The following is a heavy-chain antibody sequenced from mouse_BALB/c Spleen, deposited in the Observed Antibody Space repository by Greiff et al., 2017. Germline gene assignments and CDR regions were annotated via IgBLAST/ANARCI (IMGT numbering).Heavy chain of an antibody. CDR1: GFTFSSFG. Sequence: EVKVEESGGGLVQPGGSRKLSCAASGFTFSSFGMHWVRQAPEKGLEWVAYISSGSSTIYYADTVKGRFTISRDNPKNTLFLQMTSLRSEDTAMYYCARSYGNYYAMDYWGQGTSVTVSS. V-gene: IGHV5-17*02. CDR2: ISSGSSTI. D-gene: IGHD2-1*01. J-gene: IGHJ4*01. CDR3: ARSYGNYYAMDY.